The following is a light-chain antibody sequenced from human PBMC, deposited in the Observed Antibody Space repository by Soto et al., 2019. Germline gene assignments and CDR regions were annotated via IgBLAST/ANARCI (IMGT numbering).Light chain of an antibody. CDR1: QSVSSY. Sequence: EIIMTQSPDTLSLSPVERATLSCRASQSVSSYLAWYQPKPGQAPRLLIYDASTRATGIPARFSGSGSGTEFTLTISSLQSEDFAVYYCQKYDNWPFTFGQGTRREIK. CDR3: QKYDNWPFT. CDR2: DAS. V-gene: IGKV3-15*01. J-gene: IGKJ5*01.